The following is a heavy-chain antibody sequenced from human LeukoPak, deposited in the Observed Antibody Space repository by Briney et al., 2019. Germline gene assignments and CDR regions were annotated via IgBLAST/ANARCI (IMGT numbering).Heavy chain of an antibody. CDR1: GFTFSSYA. CDR3: AKTGSSSWGYFDY. D-gene: IGHD6-13*01. CDR2: ISGSGGST. Sequence: PGGSLRLSCAASGFTFSSYAMSWVRQAPGKGLEWVSAISGSGGSTYYADSVKGRFTISRDNPKNTLYLQMNSLRTEDTAVYYCAKTGSSSWGYFDYWGQGTLVTVSS. J-gene: IGHJ4*02. V-gene: IGHV3-23*01.